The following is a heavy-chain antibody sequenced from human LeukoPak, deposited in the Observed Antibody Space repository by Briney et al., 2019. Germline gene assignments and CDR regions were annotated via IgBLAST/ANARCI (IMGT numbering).Heavy chain of an antibody. CDR1: GGSITNHD. V-gene: IGHV4-4*08. D-gene: IGHD1-26*01. J-gene: IGHJ4*02. Sequence: SETLSLTCTDSGGSITNHDRAWVRQPPGKGLEWIAYMSATGRGSTHYSPSLESRITISVDTSKNQFSLNLNSVIAADTAVYYCASGPWELDYWGQGILVTVSS. CDR2: MSATGRGST. CDR3: ASGPWELDY.